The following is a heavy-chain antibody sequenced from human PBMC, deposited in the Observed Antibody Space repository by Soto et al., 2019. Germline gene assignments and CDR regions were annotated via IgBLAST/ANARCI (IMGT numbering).Heavy chain of an antibody. D-gene: IGHD3-10*01. CDR1: GNTFASHG. Sequence: ASVKVSCKASGNTFASHGFSWVRQAPGQGLEWMGWISGFNGQTNYALKFQGRVTLTTDASTSTAYMELRSLRSDDTAVYFCARVDPRGVAVVRDYWGQGTLVTV. J-gene: IGHJ4*02. CDR3: ARVDPRGVAVVRDY. V-gene: IGHV1-18*01. CDR2: ISGFNGQT.